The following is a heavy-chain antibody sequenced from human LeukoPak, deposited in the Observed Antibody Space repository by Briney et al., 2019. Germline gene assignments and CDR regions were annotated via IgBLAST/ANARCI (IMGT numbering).Heavy chain of an antibody. Sequence: GGSLRLSCVVSGFSFSDYEMAWVRQAPGMGLEWISYISNSGDIRRYADAVKGRFAISRDNAKNSVSLQMNSLRADDTGLYFCAGGPQYSGSYGDWGQGTLVTVSS. CDR2: ISNSGDIR. CDR1: GFSFSDYE. J-gene: IGHJ4*02. D-gene: IGHD1-26*01. V-gene: IGHV3-48*03. CDR3: AGGPQYSGSYGD.